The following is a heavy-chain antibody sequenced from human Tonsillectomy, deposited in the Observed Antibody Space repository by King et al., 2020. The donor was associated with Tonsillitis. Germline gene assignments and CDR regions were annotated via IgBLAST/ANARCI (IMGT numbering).Heavy chain of an antibody. CDR3: VRDSSYYDNSGHDAFDI. V-gene: IGHV4-61*02. D-gene: IGHD3-22*01. CDR2: IYPTWIT. CDR1: GASITSGSYY. Sequence: QVQLQESGPGLVKPSQTLSLTCTVSGASITSGSYYWSWIRQPAGKGLEWLGRIYPTWITNYNPSLRSRVTISVDTSKNQFSLKLSSVTAADTAVYYCVRDSSYYDNSGHDAFDIWGQGTMVAVSS. J-gene: IGHJ3*02.